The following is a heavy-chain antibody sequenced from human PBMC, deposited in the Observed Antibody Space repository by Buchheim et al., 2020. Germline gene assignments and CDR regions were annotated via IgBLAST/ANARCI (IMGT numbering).Heavy chain of an antibody. CDR2: INHSGST. CDR3: ARDRNAHYYYYDSSGYYYGAYRYNWFDP. CDR1: GGSFSGYY. V-gene: IGHV4-34*01. Sequence: QVQLQQWGAGLLKPSETLSLTCAVYGGSFSGYYWSWIRQPPGKGLEWIEEINHSGSTNYNPSLKSRVTISVDTTKNQFSLKVSSVTAADKAVYYCARDRNAHYYYYDSSGYYYGAYRYNWFDPWGQGTL. J-gene: IGHJ5*02. D-gene: IGHD3-22*01.